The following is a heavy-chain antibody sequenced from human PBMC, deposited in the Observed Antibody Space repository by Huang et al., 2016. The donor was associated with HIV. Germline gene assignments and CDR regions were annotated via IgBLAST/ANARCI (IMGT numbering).Heavy chain of an antibody. CDR3: ARSAVPGDGDWFDP. CDR2: ISYYGRNK. CDR1: GFTFTNYA. V-gene: IGHV3-30*04. Sequence: QVQLVESGGGLVQPGRSLRLSCAASGFTFTNYAIPWVRQAPGKGREWCAFISYYGRNKFYADSVKGRFTISRDNSKSTLYRRMNSLRVDDTALYYCARSAVPGDGDWFDPWGQGTLVTVSS. D-gene: IGHD6-19*01. J-gene: IGHJ5*02.